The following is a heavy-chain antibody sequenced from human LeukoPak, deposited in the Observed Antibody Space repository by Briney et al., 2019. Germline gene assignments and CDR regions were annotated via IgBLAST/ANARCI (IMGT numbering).Heavy chain of an antibody. D-gene: IGHD3-3*01. J-gene: IGHJ5*02. CDR2: IYYSGSP. CDR1: GGSISSSSYY. CDR3: ARGNDFWSGNWFDP. V-gene: IGHV4-39*01. Sequence: PSETLSLTCTVSGGSISSSSYYWGWIRQPPGKGLEWIGSIYYSGSPYYNPSLKSRVTISVDTSKNQFSLKLSSVTAADTAVYYCARGNDFWSGNWFDPWGQGTLVTVSS.